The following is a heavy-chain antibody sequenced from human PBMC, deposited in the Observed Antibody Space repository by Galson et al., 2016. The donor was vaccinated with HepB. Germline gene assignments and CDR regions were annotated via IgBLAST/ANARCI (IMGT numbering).Heavy chain of an antibody. CDR3: AKNDILAGYSAFDY. Sequence: SLRLSCAASGFAFSSYAMHWVRQAPGKGLEWVAVVSYDGRNEYYADSVKGRFTISRDNSKNTVYLQMNRLRVEDTAVYYCAKNDILAGYSAFDYWGQGTLVTVSS. CDR1: GFAFSSYA. CDR2: VSYDGRNE. J-gene: IGHJ4*02. V-gene: IGHV3-30*18. D-gene: IGHD3-9*01.